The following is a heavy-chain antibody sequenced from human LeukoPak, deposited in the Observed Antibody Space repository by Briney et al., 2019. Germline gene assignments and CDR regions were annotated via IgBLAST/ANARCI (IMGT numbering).Heavy chain of an antibody. D-gene: IGHD5-18*01. CDR3: ARGQLWQTGWFDP. V-gene: IGHV3-21*01. Sequence: GESLRLSCAASGXTFSDYSMHWVRQAPGEGLEWVSTISSTSSYIYSADSLKGRFTISRDNAKNSLYLQMSTLRAEDTAVYYCARGQLWQTGWFDPWGQGTLVTVSS. CDR1: GXTFSDYS. CDR2: ISSTSSYI. J-gene: IGHJ5*02.